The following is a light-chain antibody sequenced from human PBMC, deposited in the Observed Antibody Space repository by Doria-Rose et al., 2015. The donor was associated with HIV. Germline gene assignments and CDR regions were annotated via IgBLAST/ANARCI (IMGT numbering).Light chain of an antibody. CDR3: HQYASSRT. Sequence: TQSPGTLSLSPGERATLSCRASQSVSANYLAWYQQRPGQSPRLLMYGASSSATDIPDRYSGSGSGTDFTLTISRLEPEDFAVYYCHQYASSRTFGQGTKVEIK. V-gene: IGKV3-20*01. J-gene: IGKJ1*01. CDR2: GAS. CDR1: QSVSANY.